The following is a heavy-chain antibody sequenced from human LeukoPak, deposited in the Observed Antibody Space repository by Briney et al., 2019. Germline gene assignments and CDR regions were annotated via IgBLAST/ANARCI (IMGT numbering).Heavy chain of an antibody. CDR1: GGSFSGYY. CDR2: IYYSGTT. CDR3: ARDSWGDGYNYYWFDP. J-gene: IGHJ5*02. V-gene: IGHV4-59*01. Sequence: PSETLSLTCAVYGGSFSGYYWSWIRQPPGKGLEWIGYIYYSGTTNYNPSLKSRVTISVDTSKNQFSLKLSSVTAADTAVYYCARDSWGDGYNYYWFDPWGQGTLVTVSS. D-gene: IGHD5-24*01.